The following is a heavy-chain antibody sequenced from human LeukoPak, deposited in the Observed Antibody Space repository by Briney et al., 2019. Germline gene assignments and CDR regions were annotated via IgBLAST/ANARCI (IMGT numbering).Heavy chain of an antibody. CDR1: GGSFSDYY. CDR3: ARPAIGYCDTTSCSMGWFDP. V-gene: IGHV4-34*01. Sequence: SETLSLTCAVYGGSFSDYYWSWIRQPPGKGLEWIGEINHSGTTNYNPSLKSRVTISVDTSKNQFSLKLNSVTAADTAVYYCARPAIGYCDTTSCSMGWFDPWGQGTLVTVSS. D-gene: IGHD2-2*01. J-gene: IGHJ5*02. CDR2: INHSGTT.